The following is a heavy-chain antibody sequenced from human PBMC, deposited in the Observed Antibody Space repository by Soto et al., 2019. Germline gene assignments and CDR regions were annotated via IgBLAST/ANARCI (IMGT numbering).Heavy chain of an antibody. V-gene: IGHV3-66*01. CDR1: GFTVSSKY. CDR2: IYSGGST. CDR3: ARVKALNYFDY. Sequence: GGALRLSCAASGFTVSSKYMSWVRQAPGKGLEWVSVIYSGGSTYYADSVKGRFTISRDNSKNTLYLQMNSLRAEDTAVYYCARVKALNYFDYWGQGTLVTVSS. J-gene: IGHJ4*02.